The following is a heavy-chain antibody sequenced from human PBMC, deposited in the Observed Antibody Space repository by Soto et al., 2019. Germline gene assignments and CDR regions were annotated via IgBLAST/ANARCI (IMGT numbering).Heavy chain of an antibody. V-gene: IGHV3-21*01. D-gene: IGHD6-6*01. CDR1: GFIFSSYS. CDR3: SRQESGSSPDY. Sequence: GGSLRLSCEVSGFIFSSYSMTWVRQAPGKGLEWVSSIGGSSFHIFYADSVKGRFTTSRDNAKNSLDLQMNSLRAEDTAVYYCSRQESGSSPDYWGQGTLVTVSS. J-gene: IGHJ4*02. CDR2: IGGSSFHI.